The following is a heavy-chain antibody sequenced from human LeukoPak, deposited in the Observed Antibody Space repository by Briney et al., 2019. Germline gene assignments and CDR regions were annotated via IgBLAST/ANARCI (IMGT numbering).Heavy chain of an antibody. D-gene: IGHD3-10*01. CDR1: GDSISSSDSY. CDR2: INYGGTT. Sequence: SETLSLTCTVSGDSISSSDSYWSWIRQPPGKEMEWSESINYGGTTYYNPSLKSRVTISVDPPKNQFSRWLRRVTAAHTAVYFRARYVVYGSGKYYFDYWGQGSLVTVSS. J-gene: IGHJ4*02. V-gene: IGHV4-39*01. CDR3: ARYVVYGSGKYYFDY.